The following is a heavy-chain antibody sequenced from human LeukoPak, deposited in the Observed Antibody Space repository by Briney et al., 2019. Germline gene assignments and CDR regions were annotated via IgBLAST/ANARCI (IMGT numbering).Heavy chain of an antibody. D-gene: IGHD2-15*01. J-gene: IGHJ4*02. CDR2: IYYSGST. CDR3: ARDCSGGTCYLGVVDY. Sequence: SETLSLTCAGSGGSISSSNWWSWVRQPPGKGLEGIGNIYYSGSTNYNPSLKSRVTISVDTSKNQFSLKLSSVTAADAAVYYCARDCSGGTCYLGVVDYWGQGILVTVSS. CDR1: GGSISSSNW. V-gene: IGHV4-4*02.